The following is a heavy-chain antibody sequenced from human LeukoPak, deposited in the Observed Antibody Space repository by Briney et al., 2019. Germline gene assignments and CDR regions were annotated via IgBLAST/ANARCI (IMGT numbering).Heavy chain of an antibody. D-gene: IGHD1-7*01. CDR2: IGGSGGST. CDR3: AKKKRELRGFDY. V-gene: IGHV3-23*01. J-gene: IGHJ4*02. CDR1: GFTFSSYA. Sequence: GGSLRLSCAASGFTFSSYAMSWVRQAPGKGLEWVSVIGGSGGSTYYADSVKGRFTISRDNSKNTLYQQMSSLRAEDTAVYYCAKKKRELRGFDYWGQGTLVTVSS.